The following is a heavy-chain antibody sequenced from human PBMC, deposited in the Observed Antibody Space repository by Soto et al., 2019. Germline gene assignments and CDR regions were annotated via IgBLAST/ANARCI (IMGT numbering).Heavy chain of an antibody. CDR2: IYYIGST. D-gene: IGHD6-13*01. CDR1: GGSISSYY. V-gene: IGHV4-59*01. J-gene: IGHJ4*02. Sequence: QVQLQESGPGLVKPSETLSLTCTVSGGSISSYYWSWIRQPPGKGLEWIGYIYYIGSTNYNPSLKRRVTITVDPSKYRFSLKLHSMTAADTAVYYCAGGGVGGIGAYFDYWGQGTLVSVSS. CDR3: AGGGVGGIGAYFDY.